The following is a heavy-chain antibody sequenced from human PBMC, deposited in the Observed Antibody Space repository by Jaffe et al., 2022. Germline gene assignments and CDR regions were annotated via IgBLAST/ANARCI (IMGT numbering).Heavy chain of an antibody. V-gene: IGHV3-9*01. CDR2: ISWNSGSI. CDR1: GFTFDDYA. CDR3: AKDPTFDYGDPQGYFDY. J-gene: IGHJ4*02. D-gene: IGHD4-17*01. Sequence: EVQLVESGGGLVQPGRSLRLSCAASGFTFDDYAMHWVRQAPGKGLEWVSGISWNSGSIGYADSVKGRFTISRDNAKNSLYLQMNSLRAEDTALYYCAKDPTFDYGDPQGYFDYWGQGTLVTVSS.